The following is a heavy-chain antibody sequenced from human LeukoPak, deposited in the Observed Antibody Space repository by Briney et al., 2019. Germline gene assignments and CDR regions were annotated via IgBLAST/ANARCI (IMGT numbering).Heavy chain of an antibody. CDR1: GYTFTGYY. J-gene: IGHJ4*02. D-gene: IGHD5-18*01. Sequence: ASVKVSCKASGYTFTGYYMHWVRQHPGQGLQWMGWINPNSGGTNYAQKFQGRVTMTRDTSISTAYMELSRLRSDDTAVYYCARVPYRGYSYGPIDYWGQGTLVTVSS. V-gene: IGHV1-2*02. CDR2: INPNSGGT. CDR3: ARVPYRGYSYGPIDY.